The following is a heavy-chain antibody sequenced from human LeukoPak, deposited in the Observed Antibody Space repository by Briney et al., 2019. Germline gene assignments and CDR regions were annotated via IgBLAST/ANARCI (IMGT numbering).Heavy chain of an antibody. V-gene: IGHV1-24*01. J-gene: IGHJ5*02. CDR3: ATDQIVGATRSGWFDP. D-gene: IGHD1-26*01. CDR1: GYTLTELS. CDR2: FVPEDGDT. Sequence: ASVMVSCKVSGYTLTELSMHWVRQAPGKGLEWMGGFVPEDGDTIYAQKFQSRVTMTEDTSTDIAYMELSSLRSEDTAVYYCATDQIVGATRSGWFDPWGQGTLVTVSS.